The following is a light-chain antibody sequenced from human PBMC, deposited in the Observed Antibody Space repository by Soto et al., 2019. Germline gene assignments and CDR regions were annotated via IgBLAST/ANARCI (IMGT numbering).Light chain of an antibody. Sequence: QSALTQPRSVSGSPGQSVTISCTGNSSDVGGYNYVSWYQQHPGKAPKLMIYDVSKRPSGVPDRFSGSKSGNTASLTISGLQDEDEADYYCCSYAGSYKGYVFGTGTKLTVL. J-gene: IGLJ1*01. CDR3: CSYAGSYKGYV. V-gene: IGLV2-11*01. CDR1: SSDVGGYNY. CDR2: DVS.